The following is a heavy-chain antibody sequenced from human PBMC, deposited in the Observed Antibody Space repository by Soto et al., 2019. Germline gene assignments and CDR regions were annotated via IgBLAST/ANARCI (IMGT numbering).Heavy chain of an antibody. D-gene: IGHD3-22*01. Sequence: SQTLSLTCAISGDSVSSNSAAWNWIRQSPSRGLEWLGRTYYRSKWYNDYAVSVKSRITINPDTSKNQFSLQLNSVTPEDTAVYYCARVPARVTYYCDSSGYGNAFDIWGQGTMVTVSS. J-gene: IGHJ3*02. CDR2: TYYRSKWYN. CDR3: ARVPARVTYYCDSSGYGNAFDI. V-gene: IGHV6-1*01. CDR1: GDSVSSNSAA.